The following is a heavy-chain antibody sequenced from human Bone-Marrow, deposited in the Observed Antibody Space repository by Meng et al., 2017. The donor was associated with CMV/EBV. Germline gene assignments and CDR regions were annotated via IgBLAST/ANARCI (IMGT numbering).Heavy chain of an antibody. J-gene: IGHJ5*02. CDR2: SNAGNGNT. V-gene: IGHV1-3*01. CDR1: YA. Sequence: YANHWVRQGTGKRLEWMGGSNAGNGNTKYAQKFQGRVTITRDTSASTAYMELSSLRSEDTAVYYCARASEYYDFWSGYSLDNWFDPWGQGTLVTVSS. CDR3: ARASEYYDFWSGYSLDNWFDP. D-gene: IGHD3-3*01.